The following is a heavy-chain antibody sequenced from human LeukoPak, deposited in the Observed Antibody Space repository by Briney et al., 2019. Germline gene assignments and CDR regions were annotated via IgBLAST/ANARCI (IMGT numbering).Heavy chain of an antibody. Sequence: GGSLRLSCAASGFTFSSYGMHWVRQAPGKGLEWVAFIRYDGSNKYYADSVKGRFTISRDNSKNTLYLQMNSLRAEDTAVYYCAKDGLRVKGLAAAGNYWGQGTLVTVSS. CDR2: IRYDGSNK. V-gene: IGHV3-30*02. CDR1: GFTFSSYG. J-gene: IGHJ4*02. D-gene: IGHD6-13*01. CDR3: AKDGLRVKGLAAAGNY.